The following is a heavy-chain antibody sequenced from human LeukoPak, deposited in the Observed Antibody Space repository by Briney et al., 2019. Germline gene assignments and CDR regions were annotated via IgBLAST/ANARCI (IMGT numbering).Heavy chain of an antibody. CDR3: ATSLYYYDSSGYYGY. J-gene: IGHJ4*02. CDR1: GYTLTELS. CDR2: FDPEDGET. V-gene: IGHV1-24*01. D-gene: IGHD3-22*01. Sequence: ASVKVSCKVSGYTLTELSMHWVQQAPGKGLEWMGGFDPEDGETIYAQKFQGRVTMTEDTSTDTAYMELSSLRSEDTAVYYCATSLYYYDSSGYYGYWGQGTLVTVSS.